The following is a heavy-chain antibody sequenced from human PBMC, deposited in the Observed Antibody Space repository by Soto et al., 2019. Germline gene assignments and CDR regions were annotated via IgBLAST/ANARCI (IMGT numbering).Heavy chain of an antibody. V-gene: IGHV4-30-2*01. Sequence: TSETLSLTCAVSGGSISRGCYSWSWIRQPPGKGLEWIGYIYHSGSTYYNPSLKSRVTISVDRSKNQFSLKLSSVTAADTAVYYCARVPDRWSQGTLVTVSS. CDR2: IYHSGST. D-gene: IGHD2-2*01. CDR1: GGSISRGCYS. J-gene: IGHJ5*02. CDR3: ARVPDR.